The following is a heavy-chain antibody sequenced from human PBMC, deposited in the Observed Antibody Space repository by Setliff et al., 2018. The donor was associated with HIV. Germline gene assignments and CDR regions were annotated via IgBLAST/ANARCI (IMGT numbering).Heavy chain of an antibody. D-gene: IGHD3-10*01. J-gene: IGHJ6*02. V-gene: IGHV3-NL1*01. CDR3: ARSVIGYYYYGMDV. Sequence: GGSLRLSCAASGFTFSSYGMHWVRQAPGKGLEWVSSISGGGDRTNYADSVKGRFTISRDKSKNTLYLQMNSLRAEDTAVYYCARSVIGYYYYGMDVWGQGTLVTVSS. CDR1: GFTFSSYG. CDR2: ISGGGDRT.